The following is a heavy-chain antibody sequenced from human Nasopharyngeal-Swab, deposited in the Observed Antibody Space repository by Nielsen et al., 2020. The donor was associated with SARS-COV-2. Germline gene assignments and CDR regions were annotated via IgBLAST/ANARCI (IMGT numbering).Heavy chain of an antibody. V-gene: IGHV3-30*04. J-gene: IGHJ4*02. D-gene: IGHD5-18*01. CDR3: ARGSYVDTALDY. Sequence: GGSLRLSCAASGFTFSSYAMHWVRQAPGKVLEWVAVISYDGSNKYYADSVKGRFTISRDNSKNTLYLQMNSLRAEDTAVYYCARGSYVDTALDYWGQGTLVTVSS. CDR1: GFTFSSYA. CDR2: ISYDGSNK.